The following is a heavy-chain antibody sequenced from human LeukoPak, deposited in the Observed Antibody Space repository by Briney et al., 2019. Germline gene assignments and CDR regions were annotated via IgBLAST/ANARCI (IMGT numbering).Heavy chain of an antibody. CDR1: GFTFSSYA. V-gene: IGHV3-30-3*01. J-gene: IGHJ4*02. CDR3: ARDVRYCSSTSCSTPKRYFDY. CDR2: ISYDGSNK. Sequence: GGSLRLSCAASGFTFSSYAMHWVRQAPGKGLEWVAVISYDGSNKYYADSVKGRFTISRDNSKNTLYLQMNSLRAEDTAVYYCARDVRYCSSTSCSTPKRYFDYWGQGTLVTVSS. D-gene: IGHD2-2*01.